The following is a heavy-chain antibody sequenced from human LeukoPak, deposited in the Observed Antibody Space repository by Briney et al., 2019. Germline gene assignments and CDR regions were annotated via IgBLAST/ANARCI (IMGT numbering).Heavy chain of an antibody. V-gene: IGHV3-9*01. CDR1: GFTFDDYA. CDR3: AKDTKNADVYYYYYMDV. Sequence: GGSLRLSCAASGFTFDDYAMHWVRQAPGKGLEWASGISWNSGSIGYADSVKGRFTISRDNAKNSLYLQMNSLRAEDTALYYCAKDTKNADVYYYYYMDVWGKGTTVTVSS. J-gene: IGHJ6*03. D-gene: IGHD1-1*01. CDR2: ISWNSGSI.